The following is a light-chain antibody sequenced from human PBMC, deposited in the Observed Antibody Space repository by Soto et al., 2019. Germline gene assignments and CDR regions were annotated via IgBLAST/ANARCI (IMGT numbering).Light chain of an antibody. Sequence: QSALTQPASVSGSPRQSITISCTGTSSDVGGYNYVSWYQQHPGKVPKLMIYDVSNRPSGVSNRFSGSKSGNTASLPISGLQAEDEADYYCSSYTSSSTDVFGTGTKLTVL. CDR3: SSYTSSSTDV. CDR1: SSDVGGYNY. CDR2: DVS. J-gene: IGLJ1*01. V-gene: IGLV2-14*01.